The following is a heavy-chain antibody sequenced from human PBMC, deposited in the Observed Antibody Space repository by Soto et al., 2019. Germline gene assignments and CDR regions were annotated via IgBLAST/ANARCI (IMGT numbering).Heavy chain of an antibody. CDR1: GYSFRTHG. CDR3: ARDLGYCNSSGCFRNWFDP. CDR2: ISTYDDKT. D-gene: IGHD2-15*01. Sequence: QVQLVQSGAEVKTPGASVKVSCRASGYSFRTHGISWVRQAPGQGLEWMGWISTYDDKTNFPQKFQGRITMTTDTSTSTAYMELRSLSSDDTAVDFCARDLGYCNSSGCFRNWFDPWGQGTLVTVSS. J-gene: IGHJ5*02. V-gene: IGHV1-18*01.